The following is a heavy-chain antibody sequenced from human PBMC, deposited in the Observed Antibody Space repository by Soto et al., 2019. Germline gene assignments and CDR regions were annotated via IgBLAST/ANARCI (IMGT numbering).Heavy chain of an antibody. CDR1: GFTFSSYA. Sequence: EVQLLESGGGVVQPGGSLRLSCAASGFTFSSYAISWVRQAPGKGLEWVSAISGSGVSTYYADSVKGRFTISRDNSKNTLYLQMNSLRAEDTAVYYCAKDLFDTMVLAVHYGMDVWGQVTTGTVSS. CDR2: ISGSGVST. CDR3: AKDLFDTMVLAVHYGMDV. J-gene: IGHJ6*02. V-gene: IGHV3-23*01. D-gene: IGHD3-10*01.